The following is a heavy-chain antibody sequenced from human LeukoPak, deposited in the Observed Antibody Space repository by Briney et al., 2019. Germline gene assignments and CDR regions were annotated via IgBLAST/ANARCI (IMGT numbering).Heavy chain of an antibody. J-gene: IGHJ5*02. CDR3: ARGLNCSGGSCYSGSGPHSRWFDP. D-gene: IGHD2-15*01. CDR2: INHSGSS. CDR1: GGSFSGYY. Sequence: PSETLSLTCAVYGGSFSGYYWSWIRQPPGKGLEWIGEINHSGSSNYNTSLKSRVAISVDTSKNQFSLKLSSVTAADTAVYYCARGLNCSGGSCYSGSGPHSRWFDPWGQGTLVTVSS. V-gene: IGHV4-34*01.